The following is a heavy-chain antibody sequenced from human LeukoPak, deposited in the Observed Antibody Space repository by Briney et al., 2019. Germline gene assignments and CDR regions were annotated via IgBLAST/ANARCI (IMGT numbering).Heavy chain of an antibody. CDR2: INHSGST. CDR3: ARGLWYPITIFGVVFGFDP. Sequence: PSETLSLTCAVYGGSFSGYYWSWIRQPPGKGLEWIGEINHSGSTNYNPSLKSRVTISVDTSKNQFSLKPSSVTAADTAVYYCARGLWYPITIFGVVFGFDPWGQGTLVTVSS. CDR1: GGSFSGYY. V-gene: IGHV4-34*01. J-gene: IGHJ5*02. D-gene: IGHD3-3*01.